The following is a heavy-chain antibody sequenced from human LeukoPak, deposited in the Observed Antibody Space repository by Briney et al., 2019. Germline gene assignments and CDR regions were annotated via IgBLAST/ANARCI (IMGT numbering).Heavy chain of an antibody. CDR2: IHPHGIF. V-gene: IGHV4-34*01. D-gene: IGHD5-24*01. J-gene: IGHJ4*02. Sequence: SETLSLTYDVSGGSCDDYYCSWIRQPPGKGLEWIGEIHPHGIFYYNSSLMSRVTISIDTSKSQFSLRLTSVTAADTAFYYCARGRDRSKAGDHWGQGSLVTVSS. CDR3: ARGRDRSKAGDH. CDR1: GGSCDDYY.